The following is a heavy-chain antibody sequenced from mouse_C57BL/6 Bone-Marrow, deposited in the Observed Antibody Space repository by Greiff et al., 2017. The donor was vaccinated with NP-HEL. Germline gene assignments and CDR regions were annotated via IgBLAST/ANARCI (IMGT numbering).Heavy chain of an antibody. CDR2: INPGSGGT. CDR3: ARSGNYGPYDFDY. Sequence: QVQLQQSGAELVRPGTSVKVSCKASGYAFTNYLIEWVKQRPGQGLEWIGVINPGSGGTNYNEKFKGKATLTADKSSSTAYMQLSSLTSEDSAVYFCARSGNYGPYDFDYWGQGTTLTVSS. J-gene: IGHJ2*01. V-gene: IGHV1-54*01. CDR1: GYAFTNYL. D-gene: IGHD1-1*01.